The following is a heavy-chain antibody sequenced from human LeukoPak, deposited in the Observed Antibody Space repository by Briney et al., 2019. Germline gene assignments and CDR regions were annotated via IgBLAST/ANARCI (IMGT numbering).Heavy chain of an antibody. CDR3: GKHDSASDY. Sequence: QPGGSLRLSCVTSGFIFSTYGMHWVRQAPGKGLERVAFTRSDDSDKYYIGSVKGRFTISRDNSKNTLYLQMSSLRAEDTAVYYCGKHDSASDYWGQGTLVTVSS. CDR1: GFIFSTYG. D-gene: IGHD1-26*01. J-gene: IGHJ4*02. CDR2: TRSDDSDK. V-gene: IGHV3-30*02.